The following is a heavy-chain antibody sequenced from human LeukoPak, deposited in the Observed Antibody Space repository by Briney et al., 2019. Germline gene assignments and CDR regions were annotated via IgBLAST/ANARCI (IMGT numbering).Heavy chain of an antibody. CDR2: IKQDGSEK. J-gene: IGHJ5*02. CDR1: GFTFSSYW. V-gene: IGHV3-7*01. CDR3: ARHEVLRFLEWSNWFDP. D-gene: IGHD3-3*01. Sequence: GGSLRLSCAASGFTFSSYWMSWVRQAPGKGLEWVANIKQDGSEKCYVDSVKGRFTISRDNAKNSLYLQMNSLRAEDTAVYYCARHEVLRFLEWSNWFDPWGQGTLVTVSS.